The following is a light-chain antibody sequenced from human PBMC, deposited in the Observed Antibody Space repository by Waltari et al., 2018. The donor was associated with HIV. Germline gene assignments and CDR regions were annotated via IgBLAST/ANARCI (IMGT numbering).Light chain of an antibody. V-gene: IGKV3-20*01. CDR3: QQYGTSRWT. J-gene: IGKJ1*01. Sequence: IVLTQYPGTLSLSPGERATLSCRASQSVSSSYLAWYQQKRGQAPRLLIYGASSRATGIPDRFTGSGSGTDFTLTISRLEPEDFAVYYCQQYGTSRWTFGQGTKVEIK. CDR1: QSVSSSY. CDR2: GAS.